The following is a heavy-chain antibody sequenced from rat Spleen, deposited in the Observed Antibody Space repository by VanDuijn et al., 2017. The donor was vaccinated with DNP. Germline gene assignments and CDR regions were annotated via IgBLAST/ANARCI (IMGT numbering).Heavy chain of an antibody. J-gene: IGHJ3*01. CDR3: ARWGYYYFDY. CDR1: GYSITTNY. Sequence: EVQLQESGPGLVKPSQSLSLTCSVTGYSITTNYWGWIRNFPGNKMEWIGHISYSGTTTYNPSLKSRISIARDTSKNQFFLQLNSVTTEDTATYYCARWGYYYFDYWGQGTLVTVSS. D-gene: IGHD1-12*02. CDR2: ISYSGTT. V-gene: IGHV3-1*01.